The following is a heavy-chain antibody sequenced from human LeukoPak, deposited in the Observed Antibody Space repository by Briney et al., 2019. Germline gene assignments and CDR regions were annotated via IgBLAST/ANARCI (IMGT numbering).Heavy chain of an antibody. CDR3: ARRTGTGPAGFDP. Sequence: SETLSLTCTVSGGSISSYYWSWIRQPPGKGLEWIGYIYCSGSTNYNLSLKSRVTISVDTSKNQFSLKLSSVTAADTAVYYCARRTGTGPAGFDPWGQGTLVTVSS. CDR2: IYCSGST. D-gene: IGHD1-7*01. J-gene: IGHJ5*02. CDR1: GGSISSYY. V-gene: IGHV4-59*08.